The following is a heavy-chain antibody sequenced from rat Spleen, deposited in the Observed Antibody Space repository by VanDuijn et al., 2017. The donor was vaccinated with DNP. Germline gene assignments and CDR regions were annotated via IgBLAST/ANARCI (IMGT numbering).Heavy chain of an antibody. D-gene: IGHD1-7*01. CDR2: ITSSGGRP. J-gene: IGHJ4*01. CDR1: GFTFNNYW. Sequence: EVQLVESGGDLVQPGRSLKLSCVASGFTFNNYWMTWIRQVPGKGLEWVAAITSSGGRPYYPDTVKGRFTVSRDNAKSTLYLQMDSLRSEDTATYYCARLILRVWGAMDAWGQGTSVTVSS. V-gene: IGHV5-31*01. CDR3: ARLILRVWGAMDA.